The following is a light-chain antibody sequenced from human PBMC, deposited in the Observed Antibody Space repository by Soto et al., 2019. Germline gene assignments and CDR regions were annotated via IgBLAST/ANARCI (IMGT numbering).Light chain of an antibody. CDR1: SSDVVGYNY. CDR2: DVS. Sequence: QSALTQPASVSGSPGQSITISCTGTSSDVVGYNYVSWYQHHPCKAPKLIIYDVSNRPSGVSIRFSGSKSDNTASLTISGLQPEDEADYHSSSYTTSNTRQIVFGTGTKVPVL. CDR3: SSYTTSNTRQIV. J-gene: IGLJ1*01. V-gene: IGLV2-14*03.